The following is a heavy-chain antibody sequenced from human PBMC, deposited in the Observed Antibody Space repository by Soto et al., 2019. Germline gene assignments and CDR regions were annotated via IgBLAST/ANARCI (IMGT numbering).Heavy chain of an antibody. CDR2: IWYDGSNK. CDR3: ARAKYQLLELNWFDP. Sequence: QVQLVESGGGVVQPGRSLRLSCAASGFTFSSYGMHWVRQAPGKGLEWVAVIWYDGSNKYYADSVKGRFTISRDNSKNTLYRQMNSLRAEDTAVYYCARAKYQLLELNWFDPWGQGTLVTVSS. D-gene: IGHD2-2*01. V-gene: IGHV3-33*01. J-gene: IGHJ5*02. CDR1: GFTFSSYG.